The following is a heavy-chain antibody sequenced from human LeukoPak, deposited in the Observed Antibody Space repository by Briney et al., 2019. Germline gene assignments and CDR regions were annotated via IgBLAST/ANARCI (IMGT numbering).Heavy chain of an antibody. J-gene: IGHJ2*01. CDR1: GYTFTGYY. Sequence: GASVKVSCKASGYTFTGYYMHWVRQAPGQGLEWMGWINPNSGGTNYARKFQGRVTMTRDTSISTAYMELSRLRSDDKAVYYCARDSGGSYHYWYFDLWGRGTLVTVSS. D-gene: IGHD1-26*01. CDR2: INPNSGGT. V-gene: IGHV1-2*02. CDR3: ARDSGGSYHYWYFDL.